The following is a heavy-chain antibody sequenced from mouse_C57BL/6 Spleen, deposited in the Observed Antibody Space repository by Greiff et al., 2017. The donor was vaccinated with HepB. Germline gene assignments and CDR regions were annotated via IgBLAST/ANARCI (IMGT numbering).Heavy chain of an antibody. CDR1: GYTFTDYY. CDR3: AKGETGTDAMDY. CDR2: INPYNGGT. Sequence: EVQLQQSGPVLVKPGASVKMSCKASGYTFTDYYMNWVKQSHGKSLEWIGVINPYNGGTSYNQKFKGNATLTVDKSSSTAYMELNSLTSEDSAVYYCAKGETGTDAMDYWGQGTSVTVSS. J-gene: IGHJ4*01. V-gene: IGHV1-19*01. D-gene: IGHD4-1*01.